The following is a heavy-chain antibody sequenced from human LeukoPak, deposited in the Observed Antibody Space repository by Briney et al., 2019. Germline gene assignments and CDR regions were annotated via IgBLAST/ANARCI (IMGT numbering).Heavy chain of an antibody. J-gene: IGHJ4*02. V-gene: IGHV3-21*06. CDR1: GFTFSSYS. D-gene: IGHD2-15*01. Sequence: GGSLRLSCAASGFTFSSYSMNWVRQAPGKGLEWVSSISSSSSYIYYADSVKGRFTISRDNAKNSLDLQMSSLRAEDTAVYYCARPELPGWSVLFDFWGQGTLVTVSS. CDR2: ISSSSSYI. CDR3: ARPELPGWSVLFDF.